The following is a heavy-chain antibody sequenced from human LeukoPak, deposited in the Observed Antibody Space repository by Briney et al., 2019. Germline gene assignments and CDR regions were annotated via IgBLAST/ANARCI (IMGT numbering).Heavy chain of an antibody. V-gene: IGHV1-24*01. J-gene: IGHJ4*02. CDR1: GYTLTDLS. D-gene: IGHD6-13*01. Sequence: ASVKVSCKVSGYTLTDLSMHWVRQAPGKGLEWMGGFDPEDGEKIYAQKFQGRVTMTEDTTTDAAYMELSSLRSDDTAVYYCATFPAQYSSSWYYFDYWGQGTLVTVSS. CDR3: ATFPAQYSSSWYYFDY. CDR2: FDPEDGEK.